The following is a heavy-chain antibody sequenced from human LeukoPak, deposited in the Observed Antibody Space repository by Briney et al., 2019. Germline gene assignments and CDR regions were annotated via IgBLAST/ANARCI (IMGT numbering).Heavy chain of an antibody. CDR3: AKGYSGLLIYALDV. CDR1: GFTFSSYS. CDR2: SRNKGNSDIT. V-gene: IGHV3-72*01. Sequence: PGGSLRLSCAASGFTFSSYSMNWVRQAPGKGPEWVGRSRNKGNSDITEYAASVKGRFSISRDDSKNLQFLQMNSLRTEDTAVYHCAKGYSGLLIYALDVWGQGTGVTVSS. D-gene: IGHD1-26*01. J-gene: IGHJ3*01.